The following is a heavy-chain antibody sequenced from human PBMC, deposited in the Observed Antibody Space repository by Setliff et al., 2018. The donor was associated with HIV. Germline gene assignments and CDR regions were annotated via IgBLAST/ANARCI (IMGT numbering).Heavy chain of an antibody. CDR3: ARDTRWGDWYFDL. V-gene: IGHV1-3*01. Sequence: GASVKVSCKASGFTFPSYSIHWVRQAPGQSLEWMGRISAGNGNTKYSQNFQGRVTITRDTSATTAYMELSSLRSEDTAVYYCARDTRWGDWYFDLWGRGTLVTVSS. CDR1: GFTFPSYS. J-gene: IGHJ2*01. D-gene: IGHD7-27*01. CDR2: ISAGNGNT.